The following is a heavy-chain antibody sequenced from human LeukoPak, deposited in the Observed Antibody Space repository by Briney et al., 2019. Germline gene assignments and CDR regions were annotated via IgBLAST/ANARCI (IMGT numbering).Heavy chain of an antibody. D-gene: IGHD2-2*01. CDR2: LSGSGYNT. V-gene: IGHV3-23*01. CDR1: GFTFSSHA. CDR3: AKDPYGTRYFDY. J-gene: IGHJ4*02. Sequence: GGSLRPSCAASGFTFSSHALSWVRQAPGKGLEWVSSLSGSGYNTYYADSVKGRFTISRDNSKNTVYLQMNSLRAEDTAVYYCAKDPYGTRYFDYWGQGTLVTVSS.